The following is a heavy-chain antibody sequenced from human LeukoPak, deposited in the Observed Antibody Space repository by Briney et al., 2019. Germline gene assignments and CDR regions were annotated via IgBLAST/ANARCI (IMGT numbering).Heavy chain of an antibody. V-gene: IGHV3-64D*06. CDR3: VKDRYSSGWYGHFDL. D-gene: IGHD6-19*01. Sequence: SGGSLRLSCSASGFTFSSYAMHWVRQAPGKGLEYVSAISSNGGSTYYADSVKGRFTISRDNSKNTLYLQMSSLRAEDTAVYYCVKDRYSSGWYGHFDLWGRGTLVTVSS. J-gene: IGHJ2*01. CDR2: ISSNGGST. CDR1: GFTFSSYA.